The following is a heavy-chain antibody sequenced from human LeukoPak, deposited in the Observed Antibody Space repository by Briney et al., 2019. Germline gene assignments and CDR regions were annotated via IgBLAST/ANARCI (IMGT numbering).Heavy chain of an antibody. V-gene: IGHV4-38-2*02. Sequence: SETLSLTCTVSGYSISSGYYWGWIRQPPGKGLEWIGSIYHSGSTYYNPSLKSRVTISVDTSKNQFSLKLSSVTAADTAVYYCARDPRYDYYDSSGYQDYWGQGTLVTVSS. CDR2: IYHSGST. CDR3: ARDPRYDYYDSSGYQDY. D-gene: IGHD3-22*01. CDR1: GYSISSGYY. J-gene: IGHJ4*02.